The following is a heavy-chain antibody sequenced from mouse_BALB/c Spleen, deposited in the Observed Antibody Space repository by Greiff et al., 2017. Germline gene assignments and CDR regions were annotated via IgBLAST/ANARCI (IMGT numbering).Heavy chain of an antibody. Sequence: QVQLQQSGAELAKPGASVKMSCKASGYTFTSYWMHWVKQRPGQGLEWIGYINPSTGYTEYNQKFKDKATLTADKSSSTAYMQLSSLTSEDSAVYYCARSGRDYDVWFAYWGQGTLVTVSA. CDR1: GYTFTSYW. V-gene: IGHV1-7*01. D-gene: IGHD2-4*01. CDR2: INPSTGYT. J-gene: IGHJ3*01. CDR3: ARSGRDYDVWFAY.